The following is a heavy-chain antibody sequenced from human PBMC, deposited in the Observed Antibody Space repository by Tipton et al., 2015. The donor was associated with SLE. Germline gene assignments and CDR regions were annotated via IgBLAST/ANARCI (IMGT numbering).Heavy chain of an antibody. D-gene: IGHD3-16*01. CDR2: ISYDGSYK. V-gene: IGHV3-30*19. Sequence: SLRLSCAASGFTFTTQVMHWVRQAPGKGLEWVAVISYDGSYKYYADSVKGRFTISRDNSKNMLYLQMNSLRAEDTAVYYCAGELGDRDAFDIWGQGTMVTVSS. J-gene: IGHJ3*02. CDR1: GFTFTTQV. CDR3: AGELGDRDAFDI.